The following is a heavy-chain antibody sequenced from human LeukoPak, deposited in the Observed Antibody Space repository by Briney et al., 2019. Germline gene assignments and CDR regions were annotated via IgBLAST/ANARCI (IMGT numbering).Heavy chain of an antibody. CDR1: GFTFSSYW. CDR2: IKQDGGEQ. Sequence: GGSLRLSCAASGFTFSSYWMSWVRQAPGKGLEWVANIKQDGGEQSYVDSVKGRFTISRNNAKYSLFLQMNRLRAEDTAVYYCASVWWSGYFRFDYWGQGTLVTVYS. CDR3: ASVWWSGYFRFDY. D-gene: IGHD3-3*01. V-gene: IGHV3-7*01. J-gene: IGHJ4*02.